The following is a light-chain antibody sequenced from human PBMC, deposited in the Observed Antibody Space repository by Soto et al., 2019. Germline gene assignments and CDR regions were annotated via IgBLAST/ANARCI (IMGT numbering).Light chain of an antibody. Sequence: PGESATLSCRASQSVSSSYLAWYQQKPGQAPRLLIYGASSRATGIPDRFSGSGSGTDFTLTISRLEPEDFAVYYCQQYGSSPPWTFGQGTKVDI. J-gene: IGKJ1*01. CDR2: GAS. V-gene: IGKV3-20*01. CDR3: QQYGSSPPWT. CDR1: QSVSSSY.